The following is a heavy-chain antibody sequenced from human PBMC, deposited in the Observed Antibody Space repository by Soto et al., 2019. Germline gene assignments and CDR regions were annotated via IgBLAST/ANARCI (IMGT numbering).Heavy chain of an antibody. CDR1: GGSISSGGYY. Sequence: PSETLSLTCTVSGGSISSGGYYWSWIRQHPGKGLEWIGYIYYSGSTYYNPSLKSRVTISVDTSKNQFSLKLSSVTAAGTAVYYCARGRSSTSPYPIGYWGQGTLVTVSS. J-gene: IGHJ4*02. V-gene: IGHV4-31*03. CDR2: IYYSGST. D-gene: IGHD2-2*01. CDR3: ARGRSSTSPYPIGY.